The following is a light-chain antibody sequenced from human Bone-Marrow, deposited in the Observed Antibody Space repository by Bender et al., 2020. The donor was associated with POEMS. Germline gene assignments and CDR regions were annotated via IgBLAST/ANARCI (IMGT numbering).Light chain of an antibody. CDR1: SSDVGGYNS. CDR3: SSYAGNNNLV. CDR2: EVS. Sequence: QSALTQPPSASGSPGQSVTISCTGTSSDVGGYNSVSWYQQHPGKAPKLLIYEVSDRPSGVPDRFSGSKSGSTASLTVSGLRAEDEADYYCSSYAGNNNLVFGGGTKLTVL. V-gene: IGLV2-8*01. J-gene: IGLJ3*02.